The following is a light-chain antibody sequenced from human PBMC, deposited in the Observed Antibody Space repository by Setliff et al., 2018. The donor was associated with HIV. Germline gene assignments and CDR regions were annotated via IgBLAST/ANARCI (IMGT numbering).Light chain of an antibody. CDR1: SSNIGSNT. CDR3: SSYTSSNTGV. Sequence: QSVLTQPPSASGTPGQRVTISCSGSSSNIGSNTVNWYQQLPGTAPKLLIYRNNQRPSGVPDRFSGSKSGTSASLAISGLQSEDEADYYCSSYTSSNTGVFGTGTKVTVL. V-gene: IGLV1-44*01. CDR2: RNN. J-gene: IGLJ1*01.